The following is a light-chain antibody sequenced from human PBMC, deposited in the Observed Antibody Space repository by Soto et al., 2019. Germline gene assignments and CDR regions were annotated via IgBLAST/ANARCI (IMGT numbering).Light chain of an antibody. CDR1: SSDVGAYTS. J-gene: IGLJ1*01. V-gene: IGLV2-8*01. CDR2: EVS. CDR3: KSYAGSNTYV. Sequence: QSVLTQPAAVSGSPGQSITISCTGTSSDVGAYTSVSWYQQHPGKAPKVMIYEVSKRPSGVPDRFSGSKSGSTASLTVSGLQTEDEADYYCKSYAGSNTYVFGSGTKVTVL.